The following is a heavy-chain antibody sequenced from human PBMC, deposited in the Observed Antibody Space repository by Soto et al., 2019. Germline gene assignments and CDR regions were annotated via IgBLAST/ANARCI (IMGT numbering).Heavy chain of an antibody. J-gene: IGHJ4*02. D-gene: IGHD6-19*01. Sequence: GGSLRLSCTASGFTFGDYAMSWFRQAPGKGLEWVGFIRSKAYGGTTEYAASEKGRFTISRDDSKSIAYLLMNSLKTEDTAVYYCTREADSSGWSFDYWGQGTLVTVS. V-gene: IGHV3-49*03. CDR2: IRSKAYGGTT. CDR3: TREADSSGWSFDY. CDR1: GFTFGDYA.